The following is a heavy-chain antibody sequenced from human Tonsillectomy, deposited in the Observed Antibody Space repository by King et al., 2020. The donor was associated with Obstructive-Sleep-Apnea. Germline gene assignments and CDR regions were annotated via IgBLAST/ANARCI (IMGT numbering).Heavy chain of an antibody. D-gene: IGHD1-26*01. CDR3: ARGVGASAYFDY. Sequence: VQLVESGGGLVQPGGSLRLSCAASGFTFSNYWMHWVRQAPGTGQVWVSRIDSDGSSTTYADSVKGRFSISRDNAKNTLYLQLNSLRAEDTALSYCARGVGASAYFDYWGQGTLVTVSS. V-gene: IGHV3-74*01. CDR1: GFTFSNYW. J-gene: IGHJ4*02. CDR2: IDSDGSST.